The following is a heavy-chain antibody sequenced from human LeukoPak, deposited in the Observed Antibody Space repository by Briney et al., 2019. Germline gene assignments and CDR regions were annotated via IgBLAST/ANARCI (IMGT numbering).Heavy chain of an antibody. CDR1: GITLSNYG. J-gene: IGHJ4*02. D-gene: IGHD3-22*01. CDR2: ISDTGGRT. Sequence: GGSLRLSCAVSGITLSNYGMTWVRQAPGKGLEWVVGISDTGGRTNYADSVKGRFTISRDNPKNTLYLQMNSLRAEDTAVYFCAKRGVVIRVILVGFHKEAYYFDSWGQGALVTVSS. CDR3: AKRGVVIRVILVGFHKEAYYFDS. V-gene: IGHV3-23*01.